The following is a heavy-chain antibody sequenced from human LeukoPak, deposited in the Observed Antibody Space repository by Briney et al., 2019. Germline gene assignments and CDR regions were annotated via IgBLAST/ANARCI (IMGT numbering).Heavy chain of an antibody. J-gene: IGHJ4*02. CDR3: ASWCSSTSCYGSDY. D-gene: IGHD2-2*01. CDR1: GFTFSSSA. Sequence: GVLRLSCVASGFTFSSSAMSWVRQAPGKGLEWVSSISGSGSGGSTYYADSVKGRFTISRDNSKNTLYLQMNSLRAEDTAVYYCASWCSSTSCYGSDYWGQGTLVTVSS. V-gene: IGHV3-23*01. CDR2: ISGSGSGGST.